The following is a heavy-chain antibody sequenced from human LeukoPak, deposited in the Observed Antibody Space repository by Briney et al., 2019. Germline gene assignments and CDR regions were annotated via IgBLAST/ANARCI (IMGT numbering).Heavy chain of an antibody. CDR3: ARASDSSGYYLIDY. CDR1: GGSISSYY. D-gene: IGHD3-22*01. CDR2: IYYSGST. J-gene: IGHJ4*02. Sequence: PSETLSLTCTVSGGSISSYYWSWIRQPPGKGLEWIGYIYYSGSTNSNPSLKSRVTISVDTSKNQFSLKLSSVTAADTAVYYCARASDSSGYYLIDYWGQGTLVTVSS. V-gene: IGHV4-59*01.